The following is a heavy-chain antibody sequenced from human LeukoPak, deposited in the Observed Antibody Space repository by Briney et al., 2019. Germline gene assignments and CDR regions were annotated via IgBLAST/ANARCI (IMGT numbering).Heavy chain of an antibody. D-gene: IGHD6-13*01. CDR3: AKDLHSSRWYNFDH. J-gene: IGHJ4*02. V-gene: IGHV3-23*01. CDR2: ISDSGGST. Sequence: GGSLRLSCAASGFTFSSYAMSWVRQAPGKGLEWVSVISDSGGSTYYADSVKGRFTVSRDNSKNTLYLQMNSLRAEDTAVYYCAKDLHSSRWYNFDHWGQGTLVTVAS. CDR1: GFTFSSYA.